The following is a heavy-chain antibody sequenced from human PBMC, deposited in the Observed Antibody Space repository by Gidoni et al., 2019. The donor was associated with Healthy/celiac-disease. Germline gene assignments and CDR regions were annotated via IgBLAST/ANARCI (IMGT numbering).Heavy chain of an antibody. D-gene: IGHD5-18*01. Sequence: QVQLQQWGAGLLKPSETLSLPCAVYGGSFSGYYWSWIRQPPGKGLEWIGEINHSGSTNYNPSLKSRVTISVDTSKNQFSLKLSSVTAADTAVYYCARVHSYGYSWFDPWGQGTLVTVSS. CDR1: GGSFSGYY. CDR2: INHSGST. CDR3: ARVHSYGYSWFDP. V-gene: IGHV4-34*01. J-gene: IGHJ5*02.